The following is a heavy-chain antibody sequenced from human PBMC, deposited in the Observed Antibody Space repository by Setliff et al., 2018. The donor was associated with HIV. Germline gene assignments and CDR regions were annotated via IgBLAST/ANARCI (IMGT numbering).Heavy chain of an antibody. CDR2: VYYRAKTGATT. J-gene: IGHJ4*02. CDR1: GGSIRSHS. Sequence: SETLSLTCSVSGGSIRSHSWNLIRQAPGKGLQWIGNVYYRAKTGATTDHNPSLRSRISMSLDVSKNQLSLRLRSVTAADTAIYYCARDVAPPLAGDVWSGNGLWGQGTQVTVS. V-gene: IGHV4-59*11. CDR3: ARDVAPPLAGDVWSGNGL. D-gene: IGHD3-3*01.